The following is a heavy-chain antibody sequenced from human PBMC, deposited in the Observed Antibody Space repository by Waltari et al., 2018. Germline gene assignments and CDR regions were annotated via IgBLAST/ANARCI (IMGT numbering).Heavy chain of an antibody. Sequence: GYYWSWIRQHPGKGLEWIGYIYYSGSTYYNPSLKSRVTILVDTSKNQFSLKLSSVTAADTAVYYCARDVAAAGYYYMDVWGKGTTVTVSS. CDR3: ARDVAAAGYYYMDV. CDR2: IYYSGST. V-gene: IGHV4-31*02. D-gene: IGHD6-13*01. CDR1: GYY. J-gene: IGHJ6*03.